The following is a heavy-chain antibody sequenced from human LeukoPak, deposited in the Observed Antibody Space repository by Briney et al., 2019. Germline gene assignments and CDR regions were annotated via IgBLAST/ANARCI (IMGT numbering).Heavy chain of an antibody. J-gene: IGHJ4*02. CDR2: LYSDGNT. CDR3: ARGVVPLAANTIAY. Sequence: GGSLRLSCAASGFTVITNDMTWVRQAPGKGLEWVSVLYSDGNTKYADSVQGRFTISRDNSKNTLYLEMNSLSPDDTAVYYCARGVVPLAANTIAYWGQGTLVTVSS. D-gene: IGHD1-1*01. V-gene: IGHV3-53*01. CDR1: GFTVITND.